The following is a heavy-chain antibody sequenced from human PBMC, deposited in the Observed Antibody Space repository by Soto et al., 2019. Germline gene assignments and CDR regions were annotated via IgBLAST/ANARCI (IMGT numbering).Heavy chain of an antibody. V-gene: IGHV4-39*01. J-gene: IGHJ4*02. CDR2: IYYSGST. D-gene: IGHD6-19*01. CDR3: ARHVAGYSSGLDY. CDR1: GGSISSSSYY. Sequence: QLQLQESGPGLVKPSETLSLTCTVSGGSISSSSYYWGWIRQPPGKGLEWIGSIYYSGSTYYNPSLKSRVTISVDTSTTQFSLTLSSVTAADTAVYYCARHVAGYSSGLDYWGQGTLVTVSS.